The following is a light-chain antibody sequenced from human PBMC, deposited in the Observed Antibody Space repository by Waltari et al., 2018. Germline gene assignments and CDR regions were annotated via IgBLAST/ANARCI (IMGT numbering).Light chain of an antibody. CDR1: GSNVGAGYD. V-gene: IGLV1-40*01. CDR3: QSYDSNVGGSV. J-gene: IGLJ1*01. CDR2: GNT. Sequence: QSVLTQPHSVSGAPGQRVIISCAGSGSNVGAGYDVQWYQQLPGRAHTLLLNGNTNRPSGVPDRFSGSKSGASASLAITGLQAEDEADYYCQSYDSNVGGSVFGAGTKVSVL.